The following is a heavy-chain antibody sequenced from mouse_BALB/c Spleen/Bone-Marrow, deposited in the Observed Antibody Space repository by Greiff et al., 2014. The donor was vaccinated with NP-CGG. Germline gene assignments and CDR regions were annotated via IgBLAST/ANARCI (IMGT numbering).Heavy chain of an antibody. CDR2: INYGGGT. Sequence: QSGPGLGKPSQSLSLTCPVPCYSITRDFSWDWVRQFPGNKPEWMGYINYGGGTSYTPSLKSRISITRDTSKNQFFLQLNSVTTEDTATYYCARYRYDAGYFDYWGQGTTLTVSS. CDR1: CYSITRDFS. V-gene: IGHV3-2*02. CDR3: ARYRYDAGYFDY. D-gene: IGHD2-12*01. J-gene: IGHJ2*01.